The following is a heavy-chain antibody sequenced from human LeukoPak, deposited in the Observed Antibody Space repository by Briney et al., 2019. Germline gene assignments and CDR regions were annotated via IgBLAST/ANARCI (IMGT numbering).Heavy chain of an antibody. D-gene: IGHD3-3*01. J-gene: IGHJ4*02. CDR1: GGSISSYY. Sequence: PSETLSLTCTVSGGSISSYYWSWIRQPAGKGLEWIGRIYTSGSTNYNPSLKSRVTMSVDTSKNQFSLKLSSVTAADTAVYYCARAPQTYYDFWSGYSEAPQFDYWGQGTLVTVSS. CDR2: IYTSGST. V-gene: IGHV4-4*07. CDR3: ARAPQTYYDFWSGYSEAPQFDY.